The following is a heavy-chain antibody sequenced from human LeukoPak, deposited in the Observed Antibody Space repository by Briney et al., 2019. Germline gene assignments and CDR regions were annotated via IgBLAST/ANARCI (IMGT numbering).Heavy chain of an antibody. J-gene: IGHJ4*02. CDR1: GGSISSSSYY. CDR3: ARAGGYCTNGVCYTPPYFDY. D-gene: IGHD2-8*01. V-gene: IGHV4-39*01. CDR2: IYYSGST. Sequence: SETLSLTCTVSGGSISSSSYYWGWIRQPPGKGLEWIGSIYYSGSTYYNPSLKSRVTISVATSKNQFSLKLSSVTAADTAVYYCARAGGYCTNGVCYTPPYFDYWGQGTLVTVSS.